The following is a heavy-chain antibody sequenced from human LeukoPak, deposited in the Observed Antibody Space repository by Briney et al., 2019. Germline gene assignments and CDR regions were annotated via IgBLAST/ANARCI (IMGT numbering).Heavy chain of an antibody. CDR2: ISYDGSNK. V-gene: IGHV3-30*18. Sequence: QPGRSLRLSCAASGFTFSSHGMHWVRQAPGKGLEWVAVISYDGSNKYYADSVKGRFTISRDNSKNTLYLQMNSLRAEDTAVYYCAKDSPQWLAHFDYWGQGTLVTVSS. CDR1: GFTFSSHG. J-gene: IGHJ4*02. CDR3: AKDSPQWLAHFDY. D-gene: IGHD6-19*01.